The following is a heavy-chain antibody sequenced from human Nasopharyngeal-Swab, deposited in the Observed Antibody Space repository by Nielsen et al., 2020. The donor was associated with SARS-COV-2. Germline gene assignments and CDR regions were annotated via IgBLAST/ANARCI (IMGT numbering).Heavy chain of an antibody. D-gene: IGHD2-2*01. CDR3: ARRVATSWALDY. Sequence: GGSLRLSCAASGFTLSDYSMNWVRQAPGKGLEWVSYISSNSRTIFYADSVKGRFTISRDNSKNTLYFQMNSLRAEDTAVYYCARRVATSWALDYWGQGTLVTVSS. V-gene: IGHV3-48*01. CDR1: GFTLSDYS. J-gene: IGHJ4*02. CDR2: ISSNSRTI.